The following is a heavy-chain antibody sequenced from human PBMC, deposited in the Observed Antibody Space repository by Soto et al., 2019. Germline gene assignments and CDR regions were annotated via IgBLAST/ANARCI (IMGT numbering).Heavy chain of an antibody. J-gene: IGHJ4*02. CDR2: ISAYNTNT. V-gene: IGHV1-18*01. D-gene: IGHD3-22*01. CDR1: GYTFTSYH. CDR3: ARSSPYYYDSSGYYYFDY. Sequence: GASVKVSCKTSGYTFTSYHISWVRQAPGQGLEWMGWISAYNTNTNYAQKFQGRVTMTTDTLTSTAYMELRSLRSDDTAVYYCARSSPYYYDSSGYYYFDYWGQGTLVTVSS.